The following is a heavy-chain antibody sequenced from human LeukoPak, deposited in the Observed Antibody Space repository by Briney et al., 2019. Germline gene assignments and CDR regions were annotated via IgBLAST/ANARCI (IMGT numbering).Heavy chain of an antibody. V-gene: IGHV1-8*01. J-gene: IGHJ4*02. D-gene: IGHD3-22*01. CDR2: MNPNSGNT. CDR1: GYTFTSYD. Sequence: ASVKVSCTASGYTFTSYDINWERQATGQGLEWMGWMNPNSGNTGYAQKFQGRVTMIRNTSISTAYMELSSLRSEDTAVYYCARGGGYYDRSAKYFIRPPEYWGQGTLVTVSS. CDR3: ARGGGYYDRSAKYFIRPPEY.